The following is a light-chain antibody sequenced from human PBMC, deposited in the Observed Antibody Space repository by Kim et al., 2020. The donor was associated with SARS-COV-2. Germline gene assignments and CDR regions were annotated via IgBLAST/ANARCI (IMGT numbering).Light chain of an antibody. Sequence: QSALTQPASVSGSPGQSVTISCTGTSSDVGGYNYVSWYQQHPGKAPKLMIYDVSKRPSGVSNRFSGSKSGNTASLTISGLQAEDEADYYCSSYTCISTSPYVFGSGTKVTVL. V-gene: IGLV2-14*01. CDR2: DVS. CDR3: SSYTCISTSPYV. J-gene: IGLJ1*01. CDR1: SSDVGGYNY.